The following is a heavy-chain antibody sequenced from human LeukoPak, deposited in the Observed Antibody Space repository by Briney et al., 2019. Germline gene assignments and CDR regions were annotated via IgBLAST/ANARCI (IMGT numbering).Heavy chain of an antibody. CDR3: ARIAADNNDY. CDR1: GGSFSGYY. Sequence: SETLSLTCAVYGGSFSGYYWSWIRQPPGKGLEWIGEINHSGSTNYNPSLKSRVTISVDTSKNQFSLKLSSVTAADTAVYYCARIAADNNDYWGQGTLVTVSS. V-gene: IGHV4-34*01. J-gene: IGHJ4*02. D-gene: IGHD6-13*01. CDR2: INHSGST.